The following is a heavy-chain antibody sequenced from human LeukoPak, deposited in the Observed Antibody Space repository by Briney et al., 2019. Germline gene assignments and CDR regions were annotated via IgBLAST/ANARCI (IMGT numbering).Heavy chain of an antibody. CDR1: GFTFSSYG. D-gene: IGHD3-22*01. CDR3: ALSGRDSSGYYGWYFDY. Sequence: PGGSLRLSCAASGFTFSSYGMHWVRQAPGKGLEWVSSISSSSSYIYYADSVKGRFTISRDNSKNTLYLQMNSLRAEDTAVYYCALSGRDSSGYYGWYFDYWGQGTLVTVSS. V-gene: IGHV3-21*04. CDR2: ISSSSSYI. J-gene: IGHJ4*02.